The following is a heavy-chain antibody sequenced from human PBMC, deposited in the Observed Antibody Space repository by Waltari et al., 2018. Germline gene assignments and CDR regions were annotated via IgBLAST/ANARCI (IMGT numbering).Heavy chain of an antibody. Sequence: QVQLQESGPGLVKPSQTLSLTCTVSGGSISSGDYYWSWIRQPHGKGLEWIGDIYYSGSTYYNPSLKSRVTISVDTSKNHFSLKLSSVTAADTAVYYCAREVDPYYARHAFDIWGQGTMVTVSS. CDR3: AREVDPYYARHAFDI. CDR2: IYYSGST. CDR1: GGSISSGDYY. V-gene: IGHV4-30-4*08. J-gene: IGHJ3*02. D-gene: IGHD3-10*01.